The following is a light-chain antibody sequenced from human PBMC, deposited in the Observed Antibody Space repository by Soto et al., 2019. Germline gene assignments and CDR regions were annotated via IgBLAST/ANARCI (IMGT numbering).Light chain of an antibody. J-gene: IGLJ3*02. CDR1: SSNFGSNY. CDR3: ATWDDNPL. Sequence: QSVLTQPPSASGTPGQRVTISCSGSSSNFGSNYVFWYQQLPGTAPKLLIYKNDQRPSGVPDRFSGSKSGTSASLAISGLRSEDEADYYCATWDDNPLFGGGTKLTVL. CDR2: KND. V-gene: IGLV1-47*01.